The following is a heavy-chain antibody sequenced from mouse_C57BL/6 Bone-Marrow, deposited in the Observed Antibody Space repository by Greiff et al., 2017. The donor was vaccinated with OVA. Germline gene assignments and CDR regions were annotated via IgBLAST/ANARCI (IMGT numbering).Heavy chain of an antibody. CDR2: IYIGNGYT. Sequence: EVKLQESGAELVRPGSSVKMSCKTSGYTFTSYGINWVKQRPGQGLEWIGYIYIGNGYTEYNEKVKGKATLTSDTSSSTAYMQLSSLTSEDSAIYFCAISHIYYDYDEAYWGQGTLLTVSA. CDR3: AISHIYYDYDEAY. V-gene: IGHV1-58*01. J-gene: IGHJ3*01. D-gene: IGHD2-4*01. CDR1: GYTFTSYG.